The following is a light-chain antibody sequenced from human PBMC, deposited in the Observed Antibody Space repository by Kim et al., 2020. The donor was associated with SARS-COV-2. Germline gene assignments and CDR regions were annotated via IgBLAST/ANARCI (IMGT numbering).Light chain of an antibody. Sequence: QSITIPCTGTSSDVGGYNHVSWYQQHPGKAPKLMIYDVTNRPSGVSNRFSGSKSGNTASLTISGLQAEDEADYYCSSYTRTTTLVLFGGGTQLTVL. CDR3: SSYTRTTTLVL. V-gene: IGLV2-14*03. CDR2: DVT. CDR1: SSDVGGYNH. J-gene: IGLJ2*01.